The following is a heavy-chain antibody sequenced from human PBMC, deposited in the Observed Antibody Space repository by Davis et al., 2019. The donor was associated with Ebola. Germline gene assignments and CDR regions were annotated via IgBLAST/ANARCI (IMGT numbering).Heavy chain of an antibody. J-gene: IGHJ4*02. V-gene: IGHV3-73*01. CDR2: IRSKANSYAT. CDR1: GFTFSGSA. D-gene: IGHD6-19*01. CDR3: TIGGSSGRADY. Sequence: GGSLRLSSAASGFTFSGSAMHWVRQASGKGLEWVGRIRSKANSYATAYAASVKGRFTISRDDSKNTAYLQMNSLKTEDTAVYYCTIGGSSGRADYWGQGTLVTVSS.